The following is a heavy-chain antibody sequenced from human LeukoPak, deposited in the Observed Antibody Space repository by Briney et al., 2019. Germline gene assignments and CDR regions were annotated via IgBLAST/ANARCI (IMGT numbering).Heavy chain of an antibody. CDR3: AKSPIAYYGSASSFDY. CDR1: GFTFSSHG. J-gene: IGHJ4*02. V-gene: IGHV3-33*06. D-gene: IGHD3-10*01. CDR2: IWYDGTNK. Sequence: PGRSLRLSCAASGFTFSSHGIHWVRQAPGRGLEWVAVIWYDGTNKYYEDSVKGRFSISRDNSKNTLYLQMNSLRVEDTAVYYCAKSPIAYYGSASSFDYWGQGTLVSVSS.